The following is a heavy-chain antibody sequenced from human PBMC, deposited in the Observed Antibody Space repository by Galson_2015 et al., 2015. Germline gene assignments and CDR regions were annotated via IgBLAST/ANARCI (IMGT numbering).Heavy chain of an antibody. V-gene: IGHV3-64D*06. CDR2: ISSNGGST. CDR1: GFTFSSYA. Sequence: SLRLSCAASGFTFSSYAMHWVRQAPGKGLEYVSAISSNGGSTYYADSVKGRFTISRDNSKNTLYLQMSSLRAEDTAVYYCVKDGRPRATIFGLYFDYWGQGTLVTVSS. CDR3: VKDGRPRATIFGLYFDY. D-gene: IGHD3-3*01. J-gene: IGHJ4*02.